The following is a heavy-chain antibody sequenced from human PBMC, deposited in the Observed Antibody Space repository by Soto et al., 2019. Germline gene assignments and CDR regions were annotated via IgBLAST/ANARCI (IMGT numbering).Heavy chain of an antibody. J-gene: IGHJ5*02. CDR1: GGSVSSGSYY. V-gene: IGHV4-61*01. Sequence: AWETLSLTCTVSGGSVSSGSYYWSWIRQPPGKGLEWIGYIYYSGSTNYNPSLKSRVTISVDTSKNQFSLKLSSVTAADTAVYYCARTRLDSGRFADPWGQGTLVTVSS. D-gene: IGHD1-26*01. CDR3: ARTRLDSGRFADP. CDR2: IYYSGST.